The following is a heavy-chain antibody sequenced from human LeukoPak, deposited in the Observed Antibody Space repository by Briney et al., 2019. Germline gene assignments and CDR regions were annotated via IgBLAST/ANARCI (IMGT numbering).Heavy chain of an antibody. J-gene: IGHJ5*02. CDR1: GGPISSYY. Sequence: SETLSLTCTVSGGPISSYYWSWIRQPPGKGLEWIGYIYYSGSTNYNPSLKSRVTISVDTSKNQFSLKLSSVTAADTAVYYCARRHPGIAAAGIGWFDPWGQGTLVTVSS. CDR2: IYYSGST. D-gene: IGHD6-13*01. V-gene: IGHV4-59*08. CDR3: ARRHPGIAAAGIGWFDP.